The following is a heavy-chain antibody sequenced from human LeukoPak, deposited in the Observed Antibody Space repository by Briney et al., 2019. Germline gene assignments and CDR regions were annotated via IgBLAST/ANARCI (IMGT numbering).Heavy chain of an antibody. CDR2: IYHSGST. Sequence: SETLSLTCAVSGGSISSGGYSWSWIRQPPGKGLEWIGYIYHSGSTYYNPSLKSRVTISVDRSKNQFSLKLSSVTAADTAVYYCARGSMAGTVFDYWGQGTLVTVSS. CDR1: GGSISSGGYS. D-gene: IGHD6-19*01. J-gene: IGHJ4*02. V-gene: IGHV4-30-2*01. CDR3: ARGSMAGTVFDY.